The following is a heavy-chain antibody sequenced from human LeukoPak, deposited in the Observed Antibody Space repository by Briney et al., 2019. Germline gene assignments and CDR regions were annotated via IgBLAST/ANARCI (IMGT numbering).Heavy chain of an antibody. Sequence: GGSLRLSCVASGFTFSNYAMNWVRQAPGKGLEWVAFIRYDGSNKYYADSVKGRFTISRDNSKNTLYLQMNSLRAEDTAVYYCAKTSSGWYDGYYFDYWGQGTLVTVSS. CDR3: AKTSSGWYDGYYFDY. D-gene: IGHD6-19*01. J-gene: IGHJ4*02. V-gene: IGHV3-30*02. CDR2: IRYDGSNK. CDR1: GFTFSNYA.